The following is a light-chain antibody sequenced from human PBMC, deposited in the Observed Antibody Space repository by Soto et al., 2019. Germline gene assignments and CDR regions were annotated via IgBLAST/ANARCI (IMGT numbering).Light chain of an antibody. V-gene: IGKV1-9*01. J-gene: IGKJ4*01. Sequence: QWTSSQWSRVASVEHVDTGACRASPGIASYLACYQQKPGQAPNLLIYAASTLQSGVPSRFSGSGSGTAYTLTISSLQPGCFATYNCQQLNSYPRTVGGGTKVDI. CDR1: PGIASY. CDR2: AAS. CDR3: QQLNSYPRT.